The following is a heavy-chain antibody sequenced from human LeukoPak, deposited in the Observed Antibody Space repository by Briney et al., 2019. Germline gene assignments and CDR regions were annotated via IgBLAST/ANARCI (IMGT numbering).Heavy chain of an antibody. D-gene: IGHD3-3*01. Sequence: ASVKVSCKASGYTFTSYDINWVRQATGQGLEWMGWMNPNSGNTGYAQKFQGRVTMTRNTSISTAYMELSSLRSEDTAVYYCAVGKGVLRFLEWHDAFDIWGQGTMVTVSS. J-gene: IGHJ3*02. CDR3: AVGKGVLRFLEWHDAFDI. V-gene: IGHV1-8*01. CDR1: GYTFTSYD. CDR2: MNPNSGNT.